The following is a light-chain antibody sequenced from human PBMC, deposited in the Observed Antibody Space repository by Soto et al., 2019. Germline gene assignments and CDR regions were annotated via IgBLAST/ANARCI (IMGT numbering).Light chain of an antibody. CDR2: KAS. Sequence: DIQMTQSPSTLSAPVGDTVTITCRASQSISSWLAWYQQKPGKAPKLLIYKASTLKSGVPSRFSGSGSGTEFTLTISSLQPDDFATYYCQHYNSYWTFGQGTKVDIK. V-gene: IGKV1-5*03. CDR1: QSISSW. CDR3: QHYNSYWT. J-gene: IGKJ1*01.